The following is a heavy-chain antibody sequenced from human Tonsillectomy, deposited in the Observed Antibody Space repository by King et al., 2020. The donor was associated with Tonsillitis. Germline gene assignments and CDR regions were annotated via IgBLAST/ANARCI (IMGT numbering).Heavy chain of an antibody. D-gene: IGHD2-15*01. V-gene: IGHV2-5*01. J-gene: IGHJ6*02. CDR2: LYWNDDK. Sequence: ITLKESGPTLVKPTQTLTLTCTFSVFSLSTSGVGVGWIRQPPGKALEWLALLYWNDDKRYSPSLKSRLTITKDTSKNQVVLTMTNMYPVDTAPYYCAHEIVEVVASTGYYNSGMDVWGQGTTVTVSS. CDR3: AHEIVEVVASTGYYNSGMDV. CDR1: VFSLSTSGVG.